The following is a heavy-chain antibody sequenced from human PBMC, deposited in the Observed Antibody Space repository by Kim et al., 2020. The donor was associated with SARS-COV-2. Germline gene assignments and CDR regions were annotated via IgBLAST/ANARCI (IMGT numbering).Heavy chain of an antibody. D-gene: IGHD1-26*01. CDR2: INAGNGNT. Sequence: ASVKVSCKASGYTFTTYAMHWVRQAPGQRLEWMGWINAGNGNTRYSQKFQGRVTITRDTSASTAYMELRSLRSEETAVYYCARDPYTGSNLNWFDPWGQGTLGTVSS. CDR1: GYTFTTYA. V-gene: IGHV1-3*01. J-gene: IGHJ5*02. CDR3: ARDPYTGSNLNWFDP.